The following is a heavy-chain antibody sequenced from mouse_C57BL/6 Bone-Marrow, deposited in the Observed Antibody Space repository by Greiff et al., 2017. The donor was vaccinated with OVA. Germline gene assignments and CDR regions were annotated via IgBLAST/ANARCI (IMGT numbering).Heavy chain of an antibody. CDR2: IYPRSGNT. V-gene: IGHV1-81*01. D-gene: IGHD2-5*01. CDR3: ARKGSYYSNPAWCAY. Sequence: LQESGAELVRPGASVKLSCTASGFNIKDDYMHWVKQRTGQGLEWIGEIYPRSGNTYSNEKFKGKATLTADKSSSTAYMELRSLTSEDSAVYFCARKGSYYSNPAWCAYWGQGTLVTVSA. CDR1: GFNIKDDY. J-gene: IGHJ3*01.